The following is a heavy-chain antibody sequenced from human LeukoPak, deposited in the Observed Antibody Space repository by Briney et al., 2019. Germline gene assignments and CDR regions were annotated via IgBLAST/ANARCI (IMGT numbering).Heavy chain of an antibody. J-gene: IGHJ4*02. CDR3: ARGLWDNGDRFEY. D-gene: IGHD4-17*01. V-gene: IGHV4-4*07. CDR2: IYTSGST. CDR1: GAFISSYF. Sequence: SETLSLTCTVSGAFISSYFWSWIRQPAGKALEWIGRIYTSGSTTYNPSLKSRVTISLDMSENQSSLKLNSLTAADTAVYYCARGLWDNGDRFEYWGPGTLVTVSS.